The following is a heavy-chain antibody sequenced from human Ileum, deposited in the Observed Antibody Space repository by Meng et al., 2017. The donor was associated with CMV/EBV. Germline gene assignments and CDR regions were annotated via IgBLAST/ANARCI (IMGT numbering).Heavy chain of an antibody. J-gene: IGHJ4*02. CDR1: GYTFTDYH. D-gene: IGHD3-3*01. CDR3: VRGGPLLRPLEWVGPLFDH. Sequence: ASVKVSCKASGYTFTDYHMLWMRRAPGRGLEWMAWINPDSGDTTYAHNFQGRVTVTKDTSIGTAYMELSRLRSDDTAVYHCVRGGPLLRPLEWVGPLFDHWGQGTPVTVSS. CDR2: INPDSGDT. V-gene: IGHV1-2*02.